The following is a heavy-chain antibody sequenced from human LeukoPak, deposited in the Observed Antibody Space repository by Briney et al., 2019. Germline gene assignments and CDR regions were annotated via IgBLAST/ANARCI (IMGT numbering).Heavy chain of an antibody. CDR1: GFTFSSYA. J-gene: IGHJ6*02. Sequence: PGGSLRLSCAASGFTFSSYAMSWVRQAPGKGLEWVSVISGSGGSTYYADSVKGRFTISRDNSKNTLYLQMNSLRAEDTAVYYCAKGVVPYYYYGMDVWGQGTTVTVSS. CDR2: ISGSGGST. V-gene: IGHV3-23*01. D-gene: IGHD2-15*01. CDR3: AKGVVPYYYYGMDV.